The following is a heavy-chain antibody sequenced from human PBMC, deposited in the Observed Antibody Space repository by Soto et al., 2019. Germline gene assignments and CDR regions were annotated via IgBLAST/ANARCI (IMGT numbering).Heavy chain of an antibody. Sequence: EVQLVESGGGVVQPGGFLKLSCAASGFTFSGSVIHWVRQASGKGLEWVGRIRCKANNYETGYAASVTGRFTISKDDSRYTAFLQMNSLKTEDTAVYYCARPVRSSSQGTNYYYDGLDVWGQGTTVIVSS. V-gene: IGHV3-73*01. CDR1: GFTFSGSV. D-gene: IGHD6-6*01. CDR3: ARPVRSSSQGTNYYYDGLDV. CDR2: IRCKANNYET. J-gene: IGHJ6*02.